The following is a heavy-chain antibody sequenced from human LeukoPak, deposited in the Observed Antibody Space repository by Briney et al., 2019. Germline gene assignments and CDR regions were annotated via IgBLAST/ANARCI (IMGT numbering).Heavy chain of an antibody. D-gene: IGHD1/OR15-1a*01. CDR1: GGSFSGYY. CDR3: ARDPRTTTSRNWFDP. V-gene: IGHV4-34*01. J-gene: IGHJ5*02. CDR2: INHSGST. Sequence: SETLSLTCAVYGGSFSGYYWSWIRQPPGKGLEWIGEINHSGSTNYNPSLKSRVTISVDTSKNQFSLKLSSVTAADTAVYYCARDPRTTTSRNWFDPWDQGTLVTVSS.